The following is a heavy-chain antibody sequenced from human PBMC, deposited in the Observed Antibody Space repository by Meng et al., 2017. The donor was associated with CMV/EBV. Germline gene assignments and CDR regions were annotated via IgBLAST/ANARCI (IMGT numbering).Heavy chain of an antibody. D-gene: IGHD4-17*01. CDR3: ARKRQGFRGDYVWNWFDP. CDR1: SFSGYY. V-gene: IGHV4-34*01. Sequence: SFSGYYWSWIRQPPGKGLEWIGEINHSGSTNYNPSLKSRVTISVDTSKNQFSLKLSSVTAADTAVHYCARKRQGFRGDYVWNWFDPWGQGTLVTVSS. CDR2: INHSGST. J-gene: IGHJ5*02.